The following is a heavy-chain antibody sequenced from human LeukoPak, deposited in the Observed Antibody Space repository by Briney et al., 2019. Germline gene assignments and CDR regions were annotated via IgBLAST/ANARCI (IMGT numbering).Heavy chain of an antibody. Sequence: SVKVSCKASGGTFSSYAISWVRQAPGQGLEWMGRIIPIFGTANYAQKFQGRVTITTDESTSTAYVELSSLRSEDTAVYYCATDRLKGSTRYWGQGTLVTVSS. V-gene: IGHV1-69*05. CDR3: ATDRLKGSTRY. D-gene: IGHD6-25*01. J-gene: IGHJ4*02. CDR1: GGTFSSYA. CDR2: IIPIFGTA.